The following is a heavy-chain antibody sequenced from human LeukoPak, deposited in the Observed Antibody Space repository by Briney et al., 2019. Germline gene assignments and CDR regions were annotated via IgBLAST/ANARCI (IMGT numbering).Heavy chain of an antibody. D-gene: IGHD4-23*01. CDR1: GGCINSYY. Sequence: SQTLSLTCTVSGGCINSYYWSWIRQPAGKGLEWIGRIYSSGSTNYDPSLKSRVSMSVDTSKNQFSLKLTSVTAEDTAVYYCARGGKATVVTMWGQGILVTVSS. CDR2: IYSSGST. V-gene: IGHV4-4*07. CDR3: ARGGKATVVTM. J-gene: IGHJ4*02.